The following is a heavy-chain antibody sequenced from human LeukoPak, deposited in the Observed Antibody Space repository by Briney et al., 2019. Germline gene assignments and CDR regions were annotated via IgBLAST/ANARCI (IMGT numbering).Heavy chain of an antibody. CDR1: GYTFTTHY. Sequence: ASVKVSCKASGYTFTTHYFHWVRQAPGQGLEWMGWINPNSGGTHYAQMFQGRVTMTRDTSINTVYMELSRLTSDDTAVYYCARGGGSSFFDYWGQGTLVTVSS. CDR2: INPNSGGT. CDR3: ARGGGSSFFDY. V-gene: IGHV1-2*02. J-gene: IGHJ4*02. D-gene: IGHD6-13*01.